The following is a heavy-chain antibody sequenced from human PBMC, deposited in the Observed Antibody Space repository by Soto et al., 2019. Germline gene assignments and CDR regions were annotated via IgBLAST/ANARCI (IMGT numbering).Heavy chain of an antibody. CDR3: ARLGYSSSWYYYYYYGMDV. D-gene: IGHD6-13*01. CDR2: MNPNSGNT. J-gene: IGHJ6*02. V-gene: IGHV1-8*01. Sequence: QVQLVQSGAEVKKPGASVKVSCKASGYTFTSYDINWVRQATGQGLEWMGWMNPNSGNTGYAQKCQGRVTMTRNTSISTAYMELSSLRSEDTAVYYCARLGYSSSWYYYYYYGMDVWGQGTTVTVSS. CDR1: GYTFTSYD.